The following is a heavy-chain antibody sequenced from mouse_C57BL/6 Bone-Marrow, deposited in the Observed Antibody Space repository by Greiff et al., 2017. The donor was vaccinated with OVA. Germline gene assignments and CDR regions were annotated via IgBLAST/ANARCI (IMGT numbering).Heavy chain of an antibody. D-gene: IGHD2-5*01. CDR2: ISNGGGST. J-gene: IGHJ4*01. Sequence: EVKLVESGGGLVQPGGSLKLSCAASGFTFSDYYMYWVRQTPEKRLEWVAYISNGGGSTYYPDTVKGRFTISRDNAKNTLYLQMSRLKSEDTAMYYCARHAYSNLYAMDYWGQGTSVTVSS. CDR3: ARHAYSNLYAMDY. V-gene: IGHV5-12*01. CDR1: GFTFSDYY.